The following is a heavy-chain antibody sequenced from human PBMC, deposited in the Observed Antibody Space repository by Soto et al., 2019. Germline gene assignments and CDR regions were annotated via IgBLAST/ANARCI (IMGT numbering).Heavy chain of an antibody. J-gene: IGHJ5*02. CDR3: ARAALEDIVVVPAAHNWFDP. Sequence: GGSLRLSCAASGFTFSSYSLNWVRQAPGTGLEWVSSISSSSSYIYYADSVKGRFTISRDNAKNSLYLQMNSLRAEDTAVYYCARAALEDIVVVPAAHNWFDPWGQGTLVTVSS. V-gene: IGHV3-21*01. CDR2: ISSSSSYI. CDR1: GFTFSSYS. D-gene: IGHD2-2*01.